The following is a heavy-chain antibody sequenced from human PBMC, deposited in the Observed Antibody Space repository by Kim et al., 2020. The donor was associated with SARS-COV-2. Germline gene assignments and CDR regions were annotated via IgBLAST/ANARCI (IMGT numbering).Heavy chain of an antibody. CDR3: TTVSMR. V-gene: IGHV3-15*01. D-gene: IGHD2-2*01. CDR1: GIPFSNAW. Sequence: GGSLRLSCAVSGIPFSNAWFNWVRQSPGKGLEWVGPIKSKTDGGTADLAAPVKGRFAISRDDSKNTLSLLMNNVETDDSAVYYCTTVSMRWGQGTLVTVS. J-gene: IGHJ4*02. CDR2: IKSKTDGGTA.